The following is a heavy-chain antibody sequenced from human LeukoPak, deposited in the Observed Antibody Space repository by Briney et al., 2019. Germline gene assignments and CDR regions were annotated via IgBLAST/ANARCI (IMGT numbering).Heavy chain of an antibody. Sequence: SETLSLTCTVSGGSSSSYYWSWIRQPPGKGLEWIGYIYYSGSTNYNPSLKSRVTISVGTSKNQFSLKLSSVTAADTAVYYCARADYDFWSGYPAVNAFDIWGQGTMVTVSS. CDR1: GGSSSSYY. V-gene: IGHV4-59*01. D-gene: IGHD3-3*01. CDR3: ARADYDFWSGYPAVNAFDI. J-gene: IGHJ3*02. CDR2: IYYSGST.